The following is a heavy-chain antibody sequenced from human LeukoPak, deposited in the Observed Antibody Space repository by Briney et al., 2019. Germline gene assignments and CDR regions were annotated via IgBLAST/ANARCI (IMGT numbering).Heavy chain of an antibody. CDR3: AXXXALXXPGVAXXXXLFDY. D-gene: IGHD2-8*01. CDR1: GGTFSSFV. V-gene: IGHV1-69*04. J-gene: IGHJ4*02. CDR2: IIPILGVA. Sequence: SVKVSCKASGGTFSSFVISWVRQAPGQGLQWMGKIIPILGVADYAQRFQGRVTITADKSTSTAYMELKNLKSEDSAVYYCAXXXALXXPGVAXXXXLFDYWGPGTLVTVSS.